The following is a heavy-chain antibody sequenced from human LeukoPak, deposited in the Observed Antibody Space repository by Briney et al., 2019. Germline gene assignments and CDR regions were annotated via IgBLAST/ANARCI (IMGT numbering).Heavy chain of an antibody. V-gene: IGHV1-8*01. CDR2: TNPNSNKT. J-gene: IGHJ4*02. Sequence: ASVKVSCKTSGYTFTSYDVNWVRQAAGQGLEWMGWTNPNSNKTGYAQKFRGRVTLTANTSISTAYVELSSLTSEDTAVYYCARGGSSSSSPHWGQGTLVTVSS. D-gene: IGHD6-13*01. CDR1: GYTFTSYD. CDR3: ARGGSSSSSPH.